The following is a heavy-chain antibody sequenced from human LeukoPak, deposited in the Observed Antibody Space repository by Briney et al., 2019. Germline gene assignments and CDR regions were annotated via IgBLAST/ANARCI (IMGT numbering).Heavy chain of an antibody. CDR3: ARDLRVGDY. CDR1: GFTFDSYA. Sequence: GGSLRLSCAASGFTFDSYAMNWVRQAPGKGLEWLSHISTGSSVIYYADSVKGRFTISRDNARKSLYLQLNSLRADDTAVYYCARDLRVGDYWGRGTLVTVSS. V-gene: IGHV3-48*04. J-gene: IGHJ4*02. D-gene: IGHD3-10*01. CDR2: ISTGSSVI.